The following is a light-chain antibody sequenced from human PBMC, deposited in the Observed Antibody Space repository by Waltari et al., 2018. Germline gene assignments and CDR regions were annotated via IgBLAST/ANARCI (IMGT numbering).Light chain of an antibody. CDR2: ATS. V-gene: IGKV1-8*01. Sequence: AIRMTQSPSSFSASIGDRVTITCRASQGVSSSLAWYQQKPGTAPKLLIFATSTLQSGVPSRFSGSGSGTEFTLTVSCLQSEDFATYYCQQYYSYPYTFGQGTKLEIK. CDR1: QGVSSS. J-gene: IGKJ2*01. CDR3: QQYYSYPYT.